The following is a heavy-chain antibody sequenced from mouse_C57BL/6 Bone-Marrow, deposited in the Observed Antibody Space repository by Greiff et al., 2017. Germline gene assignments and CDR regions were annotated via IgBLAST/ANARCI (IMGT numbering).Heavy chain of an antibody. CDR3: ARDGRETAWFAY. CDR1: GFTFSDYG. D-gene: IGHD1-1*01. Sequence: EVMLVESGGGLVKPGGSLKLSCAASGFTFSDYGMHWVRPAPEKGLEWVAYISSGSSTIYYADTVKGRFTISRDNAKNTLFLQMTSLRSEDTAMYYCARDGRETAWFAYWGQGTLVTVSA. J-gene: IGHJ3*01. CDR2: ISSGSSTI. V-gene: IGHV5-17*01.